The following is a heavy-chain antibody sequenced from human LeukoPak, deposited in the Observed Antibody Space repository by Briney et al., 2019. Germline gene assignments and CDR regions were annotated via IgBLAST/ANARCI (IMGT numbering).Heavy chain of an antibody. Sequence: AETLSLTCAVSGGSILTTNWWSWVRQPPGKGLEWIGKGHLSGASNYNPSLKSRVNMSIDKSKNQFSLELTSVTAADTAIYYCTRESGAFSPFGFWGQGTLVTVSS. CDR2: GHLSGAS. J-gene: IGHJ4*02. D-gene: IGHD1-26*01. CDR1: GGSILTTNW. CDR3: TRESGAFSPFGF. V-gene: IGHV4-4*02.